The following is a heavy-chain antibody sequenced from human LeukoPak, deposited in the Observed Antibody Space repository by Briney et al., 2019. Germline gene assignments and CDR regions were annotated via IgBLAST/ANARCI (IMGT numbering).Heavy chain of an antibody. CDR1: GGSFSGYY. D-gene: IGHD2-15*01. Sequence: SETLSLTCAVYGGSFSGYYWSWIRQPPGKGLEWIGEINHSGSTNYNPSLKSRVTISVDTSKNQFSLKLSSVTAADTAVYYSARCGIYYYYGMDVWGQGTTVTVSS. CDR2: INHSGST. CDR3: ARCGIYYYYGMDV. V-gene: IGHV4-34*01. J-gene: IGHJ6*02.